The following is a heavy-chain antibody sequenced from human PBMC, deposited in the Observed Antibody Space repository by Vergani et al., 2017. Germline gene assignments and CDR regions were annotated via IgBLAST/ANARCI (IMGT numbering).Heavy chain of an antibody. Sequence: QVQLVQSGAEVKKPGSSVKVSCKASGGTFSSYAISWVRQAPGQGLEWMGGIIPIFGTANYAQKFQGRVTITADASTSTAYMELSSLRSEDTAVYYCASDSSGSYPHYYCYYMDVWGKGTTVTVSS. CDR3: ASDSSGSYPHYYCYYMDV. D-gene: IGHD3-10*01. CDR2: IIPIFGTA. V-gene: IGHV1-69*01. CDR1: GGTFSSYA. J-gene: IGHJ6*03.